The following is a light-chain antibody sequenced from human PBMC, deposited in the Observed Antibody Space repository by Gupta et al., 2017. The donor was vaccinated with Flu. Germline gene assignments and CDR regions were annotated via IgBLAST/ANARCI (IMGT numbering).Light chain of an antibody. J-gene: IGKJ1*01. CDR1: QSILYNSYNKNY. V-gene: IGKV4-1*01. CDR3: QQYYTTPRT. CDR2: WAS. Sequence: DIVITQSPDYLAVSLGERATINCKSSQSILYNSYNKNYLAWYQQKPGQPPKLLIYWASTRESGVPDRVSGSGSGTDFTLTISSLQAEDVAVYYCQQYYTTPRTFGQGTKVEVK.